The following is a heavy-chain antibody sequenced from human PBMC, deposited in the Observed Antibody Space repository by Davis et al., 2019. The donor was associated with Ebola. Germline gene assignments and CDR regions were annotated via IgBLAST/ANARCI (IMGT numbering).Heavy chain of an antibody. D-gene: IGHD2-2*01. CDR1: GFTFSSYS. CDR3: GRDGVPAAVDL. V-gene: IGHV3-48*01. Sequence: GESLKISCAASGFTFSSYSMNWVRQAPGKGLEWVSYISSSSSTMSYADSVKGRFTISRDNAKNSLYLQMNSLRAEDTAVYYCGRDGVPAAVDLWGQGTLVTVSS. J-gene: IGHJ5*02. CDR2: ISSSSSTM.